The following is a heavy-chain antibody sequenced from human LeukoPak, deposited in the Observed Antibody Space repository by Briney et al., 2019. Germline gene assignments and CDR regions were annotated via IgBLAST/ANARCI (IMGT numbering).Heavy chain of an antibody. CDR3: ARLRFGELFRVFFDY. D-gene: IGHD3-10*01. CDR2: IYPGDSDT. CDR1: GYSFSDYW. J-gene: IGHJ4*02. V-gene: IGHV5-51*01. Sequence: GESLKISCKGSGYSFSDYWIGWVRQMPGKGLEWMGIIYPGDSDTRYSPSFQGQVTISADKSISTAYLQWSSLKASDTAMYYCARLRFGELFRVFFDYWGQGTLVTVSS.